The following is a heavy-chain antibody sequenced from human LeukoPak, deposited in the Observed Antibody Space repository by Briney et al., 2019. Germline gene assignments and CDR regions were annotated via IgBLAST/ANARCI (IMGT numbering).Heavy chain of an antibody. V-gene: IGHV4-39*01. D-gene: IGHD3-10*01. CDR2: IYYSGST. CDR3: ARHTLWFGELFI. Sequence: SETLSLTCTVSGGSINNFYWTWIRHRPGKGLEWIGSIYYSGSTYYNPSLKSRVTISVDTSKNQFSLKLSSVTAADTAVYYCARHTLWFGELFIWGQGTLVTVSS. J-gene: IGHJ4*02. CDR1: GGSINNFY.